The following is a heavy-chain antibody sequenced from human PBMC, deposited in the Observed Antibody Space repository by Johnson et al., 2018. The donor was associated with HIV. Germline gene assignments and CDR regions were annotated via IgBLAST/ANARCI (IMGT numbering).Heavy chain of an antibody. V-gene: IGHV3-48*03. D-gene: IGHD5-12*01. J-gene: IGHJ3*01. Sequence: VQLVESGGGLVEPGGSLRLSCAASGFTFSNYAMHWVRQAPGKGLECVAYISSSGAGIYYADSVRGRFTISRDNAKNSLFLQMNSLSAEDRAIYYCASGDDDGFWDQGTMVTVSS. CDR3: ASGDDDGF. CDR1: GFTFSNYA. CDR2: ISSSGAGI.